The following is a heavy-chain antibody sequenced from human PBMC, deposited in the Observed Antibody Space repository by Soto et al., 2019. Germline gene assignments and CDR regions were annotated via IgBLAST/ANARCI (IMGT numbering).Heavy chain of an antibody. CDR2: INHSGST. Sequence: SETLSLTCAVYGGSFSGYYWSWIRQPPGKGLEWIGEINHSGSTNYNPSLKSRVTISVDTSKNQFSLKLSSVTAADTAVYYCARALNWFDPWGQGTLVTVSS. J-gene: IGHJ5*02. CDR1: GGSFSGYY. CDR3: ARALNWFDP. V-gene: IGHV4-34*01.